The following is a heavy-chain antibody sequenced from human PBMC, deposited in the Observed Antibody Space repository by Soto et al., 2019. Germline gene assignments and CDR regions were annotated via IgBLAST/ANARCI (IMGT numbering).Heavy chain of an antibody. V-gene: IGHV3-30*18. Sequence: GESLKISCAASGFTFSSYGMHWVRQAPGKGLEWVAVISYDGSNKYYADSVKGRFTISRDNSKNTLYLQMNSLRAEDTAVYYCAKPRIAAAGSPDYYYGMDVWGQGTTVTVSS. CDR1: GFTFSSYG. CDR2: ISYDGSNK. D-gene: IGHD6-13*01. CDR3: AKPRIAAAGSPDYYYGMDV. J-gene: IGHJ6*02.